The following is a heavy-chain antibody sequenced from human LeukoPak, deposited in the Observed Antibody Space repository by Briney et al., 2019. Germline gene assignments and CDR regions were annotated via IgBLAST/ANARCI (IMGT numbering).Heavy chain of an antibody. V-gene: IGHV3-11*01. J-gene: IGHJ4*02. CDR3: GRGLWGLDY. CDR1: GLTFSDHY. D-gene: IGHD7-27*01. CDR2: ITSSGDSV. Sequence: GGSLRLSCAASGLTFSDHYMTWIRQAPGKGPEWVSYITSSGDSVSYADSVKGRFTISRDNAKNSLYLQMNSLRAEDTAVYYCGRGLWGLDYWGQGTLVTVSS.